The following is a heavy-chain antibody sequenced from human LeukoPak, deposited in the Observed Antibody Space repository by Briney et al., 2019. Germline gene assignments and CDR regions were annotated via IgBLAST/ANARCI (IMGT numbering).Heavy chain of an antibody. CDR3: ASRGSGMEAAFDY. CDR1: GGTFSSYA. V-gene: IGHV1-69*04. J-gene: IGHJ4*02. D-gene: IGHD3-10*01. Sequence: GASVKVSCKASGGTFSSYAISWVRQAPGQGLEWMGRIIPILGIANYAQKFQGRVTITADKSTSTAYMELSSLRSEDTAVYYCASRGSGMEAAFDYWGQGTLVTVSS. CDR2: IIPILGIA.